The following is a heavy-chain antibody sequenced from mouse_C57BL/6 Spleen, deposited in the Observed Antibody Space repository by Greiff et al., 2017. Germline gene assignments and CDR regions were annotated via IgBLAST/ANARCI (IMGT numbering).Heavy chain of an antibody. V-gene: IGHV1-26*01. Sequence: EVQLQQSGPELVKPGASVKISCKASGYTFTDYYMNWVKQSHGKSLEWIGDINPNNGGTSYNQKFKGKATLTVDKSSSTAYMELRSLTSEDSAVYYCAAFAYGNHDDAMDYWGQGTSVTVSS. CDR3: AAFAYGNHDDAMDY. D-gene: IGHD2-1*01. CDR1: GYTFTDYY. CDR2: INPNNGGT. J-gene: IGHJ4*01.